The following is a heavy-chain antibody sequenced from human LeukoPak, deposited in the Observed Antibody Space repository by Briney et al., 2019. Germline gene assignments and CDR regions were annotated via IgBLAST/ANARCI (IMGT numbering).Heavy chain of an antibody. V-gene: IGHV3-23*01. Sequence: PGGSLRLSCAASGFTFSSYDMSWVRQAPGKGLEWVSAISGSGGSTYYADSVKGRFTISRDNSKNTLYLQMNSLRAEDTAVYYCAKDQRGNGDFLSDYWGQGTLVTVSS. D-gene: IGHD4-17*01. J-gene: IGHJ4*02. CDR3: AKDQRGNGDFLSDY. CDR2: ISGSGGST. CDR1: GFTFSSYD.